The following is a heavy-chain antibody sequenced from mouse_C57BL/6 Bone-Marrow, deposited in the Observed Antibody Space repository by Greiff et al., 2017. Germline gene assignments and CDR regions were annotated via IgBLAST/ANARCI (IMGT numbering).Heavy chain of an antibody. CDR3: ARRGLLLRWYFDG. CDR1: GYTFTDYN. CDR2: INPNNGGT. D-gene: IGHD1-1*01. V-gene: IGHV1-18*01. J-gene: IGHJ1*03. Sequence: VQLQQSGPELVKPGASVKIPCKASGYTFTDYNMDWVKQSHGKSLEWIGDINPNNGGTIYNQKFKGKATLTVDKSSSTAYMELRSLTSEDTAVYYGARRGLLLRWYFDGWGTGTTVTVSS.